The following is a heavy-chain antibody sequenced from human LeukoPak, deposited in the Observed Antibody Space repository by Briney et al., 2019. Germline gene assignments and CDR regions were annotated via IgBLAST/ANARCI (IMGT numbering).Heavy chain of an antibody. CDR3: ARQGRVAVAGHDAFDI. D-gene: IGHD6-19*01. CDR1: GGSISTSNYY. V-gene: IGHV4-39*01. J-gene: IGHJ3*02. CDR2: IFYSGST. Sequence: PSETLSLTCTVSGGSISTSNYYWGWIRQPPGKGLEWIGNIFYSGSTYYSPSLKSRVTISVDTSKNQFSLKLSSVTAADTAVYYCARQGRVAVAGHDAFDIWGQGTMVTVSS.